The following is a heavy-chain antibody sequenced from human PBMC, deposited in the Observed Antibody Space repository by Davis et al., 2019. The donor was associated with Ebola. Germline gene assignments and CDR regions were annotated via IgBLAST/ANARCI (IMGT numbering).Heavy chain of an antibody. Sequence: GGSLRLSCAASGFTFSNYWMHWVRQAPGKGLEWVSGISWNSGSIGYADSVKGRFTISRDNAKNSLYLQMNSLRAEDTALYYCAKGLFRIVATPFDPWGQGTLVTVSS. CDR1: GFTFSNYW. D-gene: IGHD5-12*01. J-gene: IGHJ5*02. CDR3: AKGLFRIVATPFDP. V-gene: IGHV3-9*01. CDR2: ISWNSGSI.